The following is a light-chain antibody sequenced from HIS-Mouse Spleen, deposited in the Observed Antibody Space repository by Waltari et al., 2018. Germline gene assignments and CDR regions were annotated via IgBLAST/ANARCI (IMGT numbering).Light chain of an antibody. J-gene: IGLJ2*01. CDR3: QAWDSSTANVV. CDR1: KLGDKY. V-gene: IGLV3-1*01. Sequence: PGQTASITCSGDKLGDKYACWYQQKPGQSPVLVIYQDSKRPSGIPERFSGSNSGNTATLTISGTQAMDEADYYCQAWDSSTANVVFGGGTKLTVL. CDR2: QDS.